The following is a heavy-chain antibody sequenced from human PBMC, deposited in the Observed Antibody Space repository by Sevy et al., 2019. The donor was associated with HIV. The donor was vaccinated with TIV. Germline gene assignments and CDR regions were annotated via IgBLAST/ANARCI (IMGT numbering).Heavy chain of an antibody. J-gene: IGHJ6*02. D-gene: IGHD2-15*01. V-gene: IGHV3-30-3*01. CDR3: ARDDIVVVVAATLHYYYGMDV. CDR2: ISYDGSNK. Sequence: GGSLRLSCAASGFTFSSYAMHWVRQAPGKGLEWVAVISYDGSNKYYADSMKGRFTISRDNSKNTLYLQMNSLRAEDTAVYYCARDDIVVVVAATLHYYYGMDVWGQGTTVTVSS. CDR1: GFTFSSYA.